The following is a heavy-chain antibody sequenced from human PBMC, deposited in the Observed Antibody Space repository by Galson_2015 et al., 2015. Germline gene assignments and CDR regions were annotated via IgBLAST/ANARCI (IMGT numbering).Heavy chain of an antibody. CDR2: INTNTGNP. V-gene: IGHV7-4-1*02. CDR3: ATFPGTSGWDVGPYWYFDL. Sequence: SVKVSCKASGYTFTSYAMNWVRQAPGQGPEWMGWINTNTGNPTYAQGFTGRFVFSLDTSVSTAYLQISSLKAEDTAVYYCATFPGTSGWDVGPYWYFDLWGRGTLVSVSS. J-gene: IGHJ2*01. CDR1: GYTFTSYA. D-gene: IGHD6-19*01.